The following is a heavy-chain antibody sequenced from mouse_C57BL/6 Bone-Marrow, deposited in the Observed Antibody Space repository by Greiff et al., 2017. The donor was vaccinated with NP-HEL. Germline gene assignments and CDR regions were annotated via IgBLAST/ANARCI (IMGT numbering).Heavy chain of an antibody. D-gene: IGHD3-1*01. CDR3: ARVPGLPYYFDY. CDR2: INPSTGYT. J-gene: IGHJ2*01. Sequence: VKLMESGAELAKPGASVKMSCKASGYTFTSYWMHWVKQRPGQGLEWIGYINPSTGYTEYNEKFKGKATLTADKSSSTAYMELRSLTSEDSAVYFCARVPGLPYYFDYWGQGTTLTVSS. CDR1: GYTFTSYW. V-gene: IGHV1-7*01.